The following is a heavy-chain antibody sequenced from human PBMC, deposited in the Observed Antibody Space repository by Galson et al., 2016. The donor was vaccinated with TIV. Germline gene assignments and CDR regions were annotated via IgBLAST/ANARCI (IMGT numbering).Heavy chain of an antibody. CDR3: ARGLFPTYESLSAVGNGWLDP. D-gene: IGHD6-13*01. CDR1: GYTFPSYA. J-gene: IGHJ5*02. V-gene: IGHV1-3*01. Sequence: SVKVSCKASGYTFPSYALHWVRQAPGQRLEWMGWINVGNGNTKYSQRFQDRVTVTRDTSATTAYMELSSLRSEDTAVYYCARGLFPTYESLSAVGNGWLDPWGQGTKVIVSA. CDR2: INVGNGNT.